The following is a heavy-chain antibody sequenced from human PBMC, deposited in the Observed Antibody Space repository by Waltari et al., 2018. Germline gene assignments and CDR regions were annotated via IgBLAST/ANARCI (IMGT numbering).Heavy chain of an antibody. D-gene: IGHD2-8*01. CDR1: GFTFVTSG. J-gene: IGHJ3*02. V-gene: IGHV3-30*02. CDR2: IRYDGINK. CDR3: ANTKTTSDAFDI. Sequence: QVQLVESGGGVVQPAGYLRLSCAAPGFTFVTSGMHWVRQAPGKGLEWLAFIRYDGINKYYADSVKGRFTISRDNSKNTLYLQMKSLRADDTAVYYCANTKTTSDAFDIWGQGTVVTVSS.